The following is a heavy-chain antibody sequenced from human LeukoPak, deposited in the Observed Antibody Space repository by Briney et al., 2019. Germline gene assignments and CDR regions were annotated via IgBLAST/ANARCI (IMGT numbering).Heavy chain of an antibody. CDR2: ISAYNGNT. D-gene: IGHD3-3*01. J-gene: IGHJ4*02. CDR3: ARDVRGRNYDFWSGYYTAHFDY. V-gene: IGHV1-18*01. CDR1: GYTFTSYG. Sequence: ASVKVSCKASGYTFTSYGISWVRQAPGQGLEWMGWISAYNGNTNYAQKLQGRVTMTTDTSTSTAYMELRSLRSDGTAVYYCARDVRGRNYDFWSGYYTAHFDYWGQGTLVTVSS.